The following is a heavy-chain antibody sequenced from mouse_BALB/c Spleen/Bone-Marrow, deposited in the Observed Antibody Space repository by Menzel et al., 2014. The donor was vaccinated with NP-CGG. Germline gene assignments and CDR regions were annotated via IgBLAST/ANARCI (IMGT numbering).Heavy chain of an antibody. D-gene: IGHD2-2*01. Sequence: QVQLQQSGAELAKPGASVKMSCKASGYTLTSYWMHWVKQRPGQGLEWIGYINPSTGYTEYNQKFKDKATLTADKSSSTAYMQLSSLTSEDSAVCYCARSGGYDGFSYWGQGTTLTISS. CDR2: INPSTGYT. CDR1: GYTLTSYW. CDR3: ARSGGYDGFSY. J-gene: IGHJ2*01. V-gene: IGHV1-7*01.